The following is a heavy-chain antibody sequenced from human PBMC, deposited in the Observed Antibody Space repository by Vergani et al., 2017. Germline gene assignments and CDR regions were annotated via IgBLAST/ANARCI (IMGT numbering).Heavy chain of an antibody. V-gene: IGHV1-69*13. CDR2: IIPIFGTA. J-gene: IGHJ4*02. Sequence: QVQLVQSGAVVKKPGSSVKVSCKASGGTFSSYAISWVRQAPGQGLEWMGRIIPIFGTANYAQKFQGRVTITADESTSTAYMELSSLRSEDTAVYYCARVHGDYAPPGDGRIDWGQGTLVTVSS. D-gene: IGHD4-17*01. CDR3: ARVHGDYAPPGDGRID. CDR1: GGTFSSYA.